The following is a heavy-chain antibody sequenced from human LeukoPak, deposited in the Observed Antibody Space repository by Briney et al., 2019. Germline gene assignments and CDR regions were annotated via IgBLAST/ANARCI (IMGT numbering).Heavy chain of an antibody. D-gene: IGHD4-17*01. J-gene: IGHJ4*02. CDR2: ISGSGGST. CDR1: GFTFSSYA. CDR3: AKVQNRYGDSVGEFDY. Sequence: GGSLRLSCAASGFTFSSYAMSWVRQAPGKGLEWVSAISGSGGSTYYADSVKGRFTISRDNSKNTLYLQMNSLRAEDTAVYYCAKVQNRYGDSVGEFDYWGQGTLVTVSS. V-gene: IGHV3-23*01.